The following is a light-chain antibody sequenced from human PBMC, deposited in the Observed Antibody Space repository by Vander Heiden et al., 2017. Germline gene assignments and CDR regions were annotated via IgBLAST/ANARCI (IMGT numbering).Light chain of an antibody. V-gene: IGKV1-33*01. CDR1: QDISNY. CDR3: QQYDNLPVFT. CDR2: DAS. Sequence: DIQMTQSPSSLSASVGDRVTITCQASQDISNYLNWYQQKPGKAPKLLIYDASNLETGGPARFSGSGSGTDVTFTISSLQPEDMATYYCQQYDNLPVFTFGPGTKVDIK. J-gene: IGKJ3*01.